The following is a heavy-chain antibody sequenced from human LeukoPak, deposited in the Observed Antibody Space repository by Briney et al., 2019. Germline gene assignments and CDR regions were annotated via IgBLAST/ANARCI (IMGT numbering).Heavy chain of an antibody. V-gene: IGHV4-34*01. J-gene: IGHJ4*02. CDR2: INHSGST. CDR3: ARVYRDGYNAFFDD. D-gene: IGHD5-24*01. CDR1: GGSFSGYY. Sequence: PSETLSLTCAVYGGSFSGYYWSWIRQPPGKGLEWIGEINHSGSTNYNPSLKSRVTISVDTSKNQFSLKLSSVTAADTAVYYCARVYRDGYNAFFDDWGQGTLVTVSS.